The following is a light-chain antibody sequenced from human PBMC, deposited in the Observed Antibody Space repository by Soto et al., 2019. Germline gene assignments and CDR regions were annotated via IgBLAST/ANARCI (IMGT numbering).Light chain of an antibody. V-gene: IGKV1-39*01. CDR2: AAT. CDR3: QESYSRNLFA. CDR1: ETIGTY. J-gene: IGKJ3*01. Sequence: DIQMTQSPSSLSASVGDRVTITCRASETIGTYLNWYQQKPGQAPHVLIYAATTLQTGVPSRFSGSGSGTDFTLTINGRQPEDFSTYFCQESYSRNLFAFGQGTTVDMK.